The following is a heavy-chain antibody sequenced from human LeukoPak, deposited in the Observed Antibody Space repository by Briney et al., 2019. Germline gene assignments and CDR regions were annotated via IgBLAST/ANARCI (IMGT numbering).Heavy chain of an antibody. Sequence: PGGSLRLSCAASGFTFSSFPMHWVRQAPGKGLEWVAAISYDGNNRYFADSVKGRFTISRDSSKHTLYLQMNSLRAEDTAVYYCAKDADYYYDNSGAFDIWGQGTMVTVSS. CDR2: ISYDGNNR. CDR1: GFTFSSFP. CDR3: AKDADYYYDNSGAFDI. J-gene: IGHJ3*02. V-gene: IGHV3-30*04. D-gene: IGHD3-22*01.